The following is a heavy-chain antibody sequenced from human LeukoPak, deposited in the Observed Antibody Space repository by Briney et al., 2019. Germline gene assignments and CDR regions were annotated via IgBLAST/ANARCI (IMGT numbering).Heavy chain of an antibody. CDR1: GXTFSSYA. D-gene: IGHD6-19*01. V-gene: IGHV3-64*01. CDR2: ISSNGGST. J-gene: IGHJ4*02. Sequence: GGSLRLSCAASGXTFSSYAMHWVRQAPGKGLEYVSAISSNGGSTYYANSVKGRFTISRDNSKNTLYLQMGSLKTEDMAVYYCARKGIAVADYWGQGTLVTVSS. CDR3: ARKGIAVADY.